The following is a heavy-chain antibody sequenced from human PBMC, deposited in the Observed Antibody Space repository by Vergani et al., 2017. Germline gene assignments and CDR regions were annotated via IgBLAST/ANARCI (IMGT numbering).Heavy chain of an antibody. CDR3: SRQGGYGWSGEGALDY. CDR1: GFTFSSYS. CDR2: ISSSSSTI. Sequence: EVQLVESGGGLVKPGGSLRLSCAASGFTFSSYSMNWVRQAPGKGLEWVSYISSSSSTIYYADSGKGRFTISRDNDKNSLYLQMNSLRAEDTAVYYCSRQGGYGWSGEGALDYWGQGTLVTVSS. J-gene: IGHJ4*02. D-gene: IGHD6-19*01. V-gene: IGHV3-48*01.